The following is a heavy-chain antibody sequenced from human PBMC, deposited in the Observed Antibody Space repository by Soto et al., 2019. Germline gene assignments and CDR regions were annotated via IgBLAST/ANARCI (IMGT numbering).Heavy chain of an antibody. CDR1: VFDFTNYN. D-gene: IGHD4-17*01. V-gene: IGHV3-21*02. J-gene: IGHJ6*02. CDR3: IGQRERFGDFDTTLYGLAV. CDR2: ISSDSSYR. Sequence: EAQVVESGGGPVKPGESLRLYGAAAVFDFTNYNMHWVLQAPGKGLELVSSISSDSSYRDDAASVRCRFTITTDNTKKSLCLLRSGLIAEDTTVYYYIGQRERFGDFDTTLYGLAVCAHRTTV.